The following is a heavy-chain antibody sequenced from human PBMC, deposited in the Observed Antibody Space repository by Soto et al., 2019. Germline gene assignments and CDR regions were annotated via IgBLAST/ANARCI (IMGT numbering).Heavy chain of an antibody. J-gene: IGHJ6*02. CDR2: ISGSGGST. Sequence: EVQLLESGGGLVQPGGSLRLSCAASGFTFSSYAMSWVRQAPGKGLEWVSAISGSGGSTYYADSVKGRFTISRDNSKNTLYLQMNSLRAEDTAVYYCAKAKVRGLSYYYYGMDVWGQGTTVTVSS. CDR1: GFTFSSYA. V-gene: IGHV3-23*01. D-gene: IGHD3-10*01. CDR3: AKAKVRGLSYYYYGMDV.